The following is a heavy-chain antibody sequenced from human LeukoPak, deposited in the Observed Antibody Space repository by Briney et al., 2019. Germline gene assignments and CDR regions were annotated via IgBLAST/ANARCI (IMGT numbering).Heavy chain of an antibody. J-gene: IGHJ4*02. CDR2: ISGGGGAT. Sequence: GGSLRLSCAASGFTFMNYAMSWVRQAPGKGLEWVSGISGGGGATFYADSVKGRFTISRDNSKNTLYLQLNSLSAEDTAVYYCAKLPGRAADYWGQGTLVTVSS. V-gene: IGHV3-23*01. CDR1: GFTFMNYA. CDR3: AKLPGRAADY.